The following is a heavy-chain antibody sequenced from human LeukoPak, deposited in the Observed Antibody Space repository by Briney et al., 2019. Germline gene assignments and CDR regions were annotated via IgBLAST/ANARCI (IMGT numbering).Heavy chain of an antibody. V-gene: IGHV1-24*01. J-gene: IGHJ3*02. CDR3: ARGSLGYCSGGSCIRAFDI. Sequence: SVKVSCKVSGYTLTELSMHWVRQAPGKGLEWMGGFDPEDGETIYAQKFQGRVTMTRDTSISTAYMELSRLRSDDTAVYYCARGSLGYCSGGSCIRAFDIWGQGTMVTVSS. CDR1: GYTLTELS. D-gene: IGHD2-15*01. CDR2: FDPEDGET.